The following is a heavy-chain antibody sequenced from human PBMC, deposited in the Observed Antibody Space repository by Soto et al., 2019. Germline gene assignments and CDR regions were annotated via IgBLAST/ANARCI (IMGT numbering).Heavy chain of an antibody. CDR1: GFTFSNYA. CDR3: AKEALNKVVPAGLFDY. V-gene: IGHV3-23*01. CDR2: ISGSGGST. Sequence: PGGSLRLSCAASGFTFSNYAMSWVRQAPGKGLEWVSAISGSGGSTYYADSVKGRFTISRDNSKNTLYLQMNSLIAEDTAVYYCAKEALNKVVPAGLFDYRGQETALTVSS. D-gene: IGHD2-2*01. J-gene: IGHJ4*02.